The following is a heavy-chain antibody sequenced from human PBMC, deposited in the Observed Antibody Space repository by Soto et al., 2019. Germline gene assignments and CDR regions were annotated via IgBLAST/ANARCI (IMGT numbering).Heavy chain of an antibody. Sequence: SETLSLTCTVSRGCVSSDAYYWSWIRQPPGKGPEWIGYISYSGTTYYNPSLKSRVTISVDTSKNQFSLKLNSVTAADTAVYYCARALYYQGSGRHGNWYDPWGQGTLVTVSS. CDR2: ISYSGTT. CDR3: ARALYYQGSGRHGNWYDP. V-gene: IGHV4-30-4*01. CDR1: RGCVSSDAYY. J-gene: IGHJ5*02. D-gene: IGHD3-10*01.